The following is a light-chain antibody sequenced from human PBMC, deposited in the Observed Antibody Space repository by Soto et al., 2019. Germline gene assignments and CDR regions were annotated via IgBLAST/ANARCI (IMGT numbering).Light chain of an antibody. CDR3: QQFYNGWT. J-gene: IGKJ1*01. V-gene: IGKV1-5*01. CDR2: GVS. CDR1: QSVGRS. Sequence: DIQMTQSPSTLSASVGDRVTLTCRASQSVGRSLAWYQQQRGKAPKLLIYGVSTLESGVPSRFSGFGSGTEFPLSISSLQPGDYGTYYCQQFYNGWTFGQGTRV.